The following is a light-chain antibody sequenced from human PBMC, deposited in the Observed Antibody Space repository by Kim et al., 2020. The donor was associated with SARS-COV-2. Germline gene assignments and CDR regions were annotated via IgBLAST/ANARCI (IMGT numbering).Light chain of an antibody. CDR1: SEHTNYA. CDR3: QTWGPGIRV. CDR2: LTNDGSH. Sequence: ASVKLTWAMTSEHTNYAIAWHQQQTEKGTRNLMKLTNDGSHTKGDGIPDRLSGSSSGAERYLTISSLQSEDEADYYCQTWGPGIRVFGGGTQLTVL. J-gene: IGLJ3*02. V-gene: IGLV4-69*01.